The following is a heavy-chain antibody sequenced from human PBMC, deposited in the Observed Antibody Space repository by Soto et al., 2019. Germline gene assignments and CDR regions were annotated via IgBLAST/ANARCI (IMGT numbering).Heavy chain of an antibody. J-gene: IGHJ3*02. V-gene: IGHV3-13*04. D-gene: IGHD3-10*01. CDR2: IGTAGDT. CDR1: GFTFSSYD. CDR3: ARLAITHLSGAFDI. Sequence: EVQLVESGGGLVQPGGSLRLSCAASGFTFSSYDMYWVRQATGKGLEWVSAIGTAGDTYYPGSVKGRFTISRENDKNSLYLQMNSLTAGDTAVYYCARLAITHLSGAFDIWGQGTMVTVSS.